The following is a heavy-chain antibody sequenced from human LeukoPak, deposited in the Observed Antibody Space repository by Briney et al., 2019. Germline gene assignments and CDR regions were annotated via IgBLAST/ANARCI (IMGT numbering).Heavy chain of an antibody. CDR3: ARGGYYYDSSGYTEMTP. V-gene: IGHV1-69*05. Sequence: SVKVSCKASGGTFSSYAISWVRQAPGQGLEWMGGIIPIFGTANYAQKFQGRVTITTDESTSTAYMELSSLRSEDTAVYYCARGGYYYDSSGYTEMTPWGQGTLVTVSS. D-gene: IGHD3-22*01. CDR1: GGTFSSYA. CDR2: IIPIFGTA. J-gene: IGHJ4*02.